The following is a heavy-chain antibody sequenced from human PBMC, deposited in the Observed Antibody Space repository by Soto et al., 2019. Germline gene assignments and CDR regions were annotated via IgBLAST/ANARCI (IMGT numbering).Heavy chain of an antibody. Sequence: SETLSLTCAVYGGSFSGYYWSWIRQSPGKGLEWIGEINHSGSTNYNPSLKSRVTISVDTPNNHFSLKLNSVTAADTAVYYCARHYGSRYNWFDPWGQGTLVTVSS. CDR1: GGSFSGYY. CDR3: ARHYGSRYNWFDP. CDR2: INHSGST. J-gene: IGHJ5*02. D-gene: IGHD3-10*01. V-gene: IGHV4-34*01.